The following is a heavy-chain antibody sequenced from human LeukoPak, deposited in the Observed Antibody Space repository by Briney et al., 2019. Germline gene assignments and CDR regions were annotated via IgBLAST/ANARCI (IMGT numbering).Heavy chain of an antibody. CDR2: INIGGTNT. CDR3: ATDGAGFDT. Sequence: GGSLRLSCAASGFTLDDYYMSWIRQAPGKGLEWLSYINIGGTNTHYADSVKGRFTISRDNAKKSLYLEMNNLRAEDTAVYYCATDGAGFDTWGQGVLVTVSS. CDR1: GFTLDDYY. V-gene: IGHV3-11*01. J-gene: IGHJ5*02.